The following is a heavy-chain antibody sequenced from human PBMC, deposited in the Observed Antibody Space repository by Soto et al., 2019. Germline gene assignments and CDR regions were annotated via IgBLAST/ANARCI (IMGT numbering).Heavy chain of an antibody. D-gene: IGHD3-22*01. CDR2: INPNSGGT. Sequence: GASVKVSCKASGYTFTGYYMHWVRQAPGQGLEWMGWINPNSGGTNYAQKFQGWVTMTRDTSISTAYMELSRLRSDDTAVYYCARESYYYDSSGYPHAFDIWGPGTMVTVSS. V-gene: IGHV1-2*04. J-gene: IGHJ3*02. CDR3: ARESYYYDSSGYPHAFDI. CDR1: GYTFTGYY.